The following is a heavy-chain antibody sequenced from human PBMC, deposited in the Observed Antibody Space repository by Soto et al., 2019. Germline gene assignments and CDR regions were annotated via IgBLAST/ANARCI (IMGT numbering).Heavy chain of an antibody. CDR3: AGSTYYYDSSGPNWFDP. CDR1: GFTFSSYW. Sequence: LRLSCAASGFTFSSYWMSWVRQAPGKGLEWVANIKQDGSEKYYVDSVKGRFTISRDNAKNSLYLQMNSLRAEDTAVYYCAGSTYYYDSSGPNWFDPWGQGTLVTVSS. V-gene: IGHV3-7*01. J-gene: IGHJ5*02. D-gene: IGHD3-22*01. CDR2: IKQDGSEK.